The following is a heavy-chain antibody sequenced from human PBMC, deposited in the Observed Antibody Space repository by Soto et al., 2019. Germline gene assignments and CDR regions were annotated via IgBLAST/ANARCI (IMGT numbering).Heavy chain of an antibody. D-gene: IGHD3-10*01. J-gene: IGHJ6*04. V-gene: IGHV3-7*01. CDR2: IKQGGNEK. CDR3: VGALTYEVPYYYYGMDV. Sequence: GGSLRLSCAASGFSFSTYLMSWVRQAPGKGLEWVANIKQGGNEKFYVDSVKGRFAISRDNDKKSLYLQMDSLGVEDTAVYYCVGALTYEVPYYYYGMDVWGKGTTVTVSS. CDR1: GFSFSTYL.